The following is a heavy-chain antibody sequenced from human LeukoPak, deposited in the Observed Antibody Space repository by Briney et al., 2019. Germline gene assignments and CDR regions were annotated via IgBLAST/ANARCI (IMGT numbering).Heavy chain of an antibody. CDR1: GGTFSSYA. D-gene: IGHD1-1*01. CDR2: IIPLFGTP. Sequence: SVKVSCKASGGTFSSYAISWVRQAPEQGLEWMGGIIPLFGTPNFAQKFQGRVTITTDESTTTAYMELSSLRSEDTAVYYCARGPGLERFDYWGQGTLVTVPS. CDR3: ARGPGLERFDY. V-gene: IGHV1-69*05. J-gene: IGHJ4*02.